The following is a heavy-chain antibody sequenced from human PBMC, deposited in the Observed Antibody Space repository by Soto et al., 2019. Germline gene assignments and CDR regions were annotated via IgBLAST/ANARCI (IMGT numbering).Heavy chain of an antibody. CDR1: GFTFSSYS. CDR2: ISSSSSYI. CDR3: ARDRYGGNSASYYYYGMDV. Sequence: EVQLVESGGGLVKPGGSLRLSCAASGFTFSSYSMNWVRQAPGKGLEWVSSISSSSSYIYYADSVKGRFTISRDNAKNXLXXQMNSLRAEDTAVYYCARDRYGGNSASYYYYGMDVWGQGTTVTVSS. J-gene: IGHJ6*02. V-gene: IGHV3-21*01. D-gene: IGHD4-17*01.